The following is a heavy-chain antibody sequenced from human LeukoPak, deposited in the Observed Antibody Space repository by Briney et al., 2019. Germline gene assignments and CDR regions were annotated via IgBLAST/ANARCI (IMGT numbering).Heavy chain of an antibody. V-gene: IGHV5-51*01. J-gene: IGHJ6*03. Sequence: GESLKISCKGSGYSFTSYWIGWVRQMPGKGLEWMGIIYPGDSDTRYSPSFQGQVTISADKSISTAYLQWSSLEASDTAMYYCARQKGSGYYYYYMDVWGKGTTVTVSS. CDR3: ARQKGSGYYYYYMDV. CDR2: IYPGDSDT. CDR1: GYSFTSYW.